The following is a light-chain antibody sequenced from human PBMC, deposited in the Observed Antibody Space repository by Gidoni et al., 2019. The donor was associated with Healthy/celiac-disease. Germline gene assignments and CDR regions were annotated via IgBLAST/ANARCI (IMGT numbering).Light chain of an antibody. J-gene: IGKJ1*01. CDR2: GAS. Sequence: EIVLTPSPGTLSLSPGERATLSCRASQSVSSSYLAWYQQKPGQAPRLLIYGASSRATGIPDRFSGSGSGTDFTLTISRREPEDFAVYYCQQYGSSTWTFGQGTKVEIK. V-gene: IGKV3-20*01. CDR3: QQYGSSTWT. CDR1: QSVSSSY.